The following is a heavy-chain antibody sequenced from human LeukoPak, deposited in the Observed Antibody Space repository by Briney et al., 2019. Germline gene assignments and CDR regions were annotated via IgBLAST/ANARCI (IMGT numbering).Heavy chain of an antibody. CDR3: ARAVGYCSSTSCYYFDY. Sequence: PGGSLRLSCAASGFTFSSYWMSWVRQAPGKGLEWVANIKQDGSEKYYVDSVKGRFIISRDNAKKSLHLQMNSLGAEDTAVYYCARAVGYCSSTSCYYFDYWGQGTLVTVSS. V-gene: IGHV3-7*01. CDR2: IKQDGSEK. D-gene: IGHD2-2*01. J-gene: IGHJ4*02. CDR1: GFTFSSYW.